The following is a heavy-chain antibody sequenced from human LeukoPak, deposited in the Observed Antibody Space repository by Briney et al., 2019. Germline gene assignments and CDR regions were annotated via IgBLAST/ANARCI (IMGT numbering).Heavy chain of an antibody. D-gene: IGHD2-15*01. J-gene: IGHJ5*02. CDR3: ARDLPTQYCSGGSCWNWFDP. Sequence: SVKVSCKASGGTFSSYAISWVRQAPGQGLEWMGGIIPIFGTANYAQKFQGRVTITADESTSTAYMELRSLRSDDTAVYYCARDLPTQYCSGGSCWNWFDPWGQGTLVTVSS. CDR1: GGTFSSYA. V-gene: IGHV1-69*01. CDR2: IIPIFGTA.